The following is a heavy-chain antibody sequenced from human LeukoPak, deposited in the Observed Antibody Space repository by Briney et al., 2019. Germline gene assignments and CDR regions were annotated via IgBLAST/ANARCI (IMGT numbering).Heavy chain of an antibody. CDR3: AKDPGLYDSSGYSYYMDV. V-gene: IGHV3-30-3*01. Sequence: GGSLRLSCAASGFTFSSYAMHWVRQAPGKGLEWVAVISYDGSNKYYADSVKGRFTISRDNSKNTLYLQMNSLRAEDTAVYYCAKDPGLYDSSGYSYYMDVWGKGTTITVSS. D-gene: IGHD3-22*01. CDR2: ISYDGSNK. J-gene: IGHJ6*03. CDR1: GFTFSSYA.